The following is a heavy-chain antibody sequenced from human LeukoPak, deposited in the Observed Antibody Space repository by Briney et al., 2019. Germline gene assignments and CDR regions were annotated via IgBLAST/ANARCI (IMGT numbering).Heavy chain of an antibody. V-gene: IGHV3-21*01. CDR1: GFTFSSYS. CDR3: ARDLGYGDSYYYYYYMDV. Sequence: GGSLRLSCAASGFTFSSYSMNWVRQAPGKGLEWVSSISSSSSYIYYADSVKGRFTISRDNAKNSLYLQMNSLRAEDTAVYYCARDLGYGDSYYYYYYMDVWGKGTTVTVSS. CDR2: ISSSSSYI. J-gene: IGHJ6*03. D-gene: IGHD5-12*01.